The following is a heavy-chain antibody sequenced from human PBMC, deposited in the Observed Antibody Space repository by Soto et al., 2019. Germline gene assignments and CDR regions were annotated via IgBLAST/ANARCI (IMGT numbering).Heavy chain of an antibody. Sequence: QVQLQESGPGLVKPSQTLSLTCTVSGGSISSGGYYWSWIRQHPGKGLEWIGYIYYSGSTYYNPSLKSRVTISVDTSKNQFSLKLSCVTAADTAVYYCARGRSVAQGLDYWGQGTLVTVSS. CDR3: ARGRSVAQGLDY. CDR2: IYYSGST. CDR1: GGSISSGGYY. J-gene: IGHJ4*02. V-gene: IGHV4-31*03.